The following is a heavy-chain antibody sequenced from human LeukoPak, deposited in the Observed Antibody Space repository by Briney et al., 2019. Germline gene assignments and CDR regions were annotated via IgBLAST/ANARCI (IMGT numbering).Heavy chain of an antibody. CDR1: GYSFTSYW. J-gene: IGHJ6*03. CDR2: IYPGDSST. D-gene: IGHD1-1*01. CDR3: AREDLVQRRTSYMDV. Sequence: GESLKISCWGFGYSFTSYWIGWMRQMPGKGPEWMRMIYPGDSSTRYNPSFQGQGIITADKSINTAYLQWRSLRASDSGIYSCAREDLVQRRTSYMDVWGNGTTVTVSS. V-gene: IGHV5-51*01.